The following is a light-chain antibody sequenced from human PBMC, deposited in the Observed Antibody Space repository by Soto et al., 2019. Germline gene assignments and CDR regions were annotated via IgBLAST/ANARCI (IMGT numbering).Light chain of an antibody. V-gene: IGKV3-15*01. CDR3: QQYDIWPPYT. J-gene: IGKJ2*01. CDR1: QGVTTN. CDR2: DVS. Sequence: IVLGESPTTLTVSPGDRATLSCRAGQGVTTNFAWYQQKSGQSPRLLIYDVSIRATGVPPRFSGGGSGTEFTVTISSLQSEDFAIYYCQQYDIWPPYTFGQGTKVDIK.